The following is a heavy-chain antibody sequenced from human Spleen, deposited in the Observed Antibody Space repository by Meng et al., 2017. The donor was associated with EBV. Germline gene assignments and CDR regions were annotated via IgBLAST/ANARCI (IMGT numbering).Heavy chain of an antibody. CDR3: ASESGRGFTPDY. D-gene: IGHD3-10*01. J-gene: IGHJ4*02. CDR1: AGTLGSDH. Sequence: PGRPGRVSCKTHAGTLGSDHFSGGGRAPGERVVGMGGLIPWTGVAHYAQKFQDRVSIIADESTSTHYLELSSLRSEDTAIYFCASESGRGFTPDYWGQGTLVTVSS. V-gene: IGHV1-69*01. CDR2: LIPWTGVA.